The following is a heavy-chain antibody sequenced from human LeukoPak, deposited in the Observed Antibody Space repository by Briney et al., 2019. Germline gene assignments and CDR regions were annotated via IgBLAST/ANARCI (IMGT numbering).Heavy chain of an antibody. CDR3: ARRGYHDSSGYDY. J-gene: IGHJ4*02. CDR2: ISGRSADI. CDR1: GFTLSSYA. D-gene: IGHD3-22*01. V-gene: IGHV3-21*06. Sequence: GGSLRLSCAASGFTLSSYAMHWVRQAPGKGLEWVSSISGRSADIYYADSVKGRFTISRDNAKNSVFLQMNNLRVEDTAIYYCARRGYHDSSGYDYWGQGTPVTVSS.